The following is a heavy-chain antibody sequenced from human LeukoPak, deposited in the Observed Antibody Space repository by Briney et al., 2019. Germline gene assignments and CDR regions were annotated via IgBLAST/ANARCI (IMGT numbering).Heavy chain of an antibody. V-gene: IGHV4-34*01. D-gene: IGHD3-3*01. CDR1: GGSFSGYY. CDR2: INHSGST. Sequence: SETLSLTCAVYGGSFSGYYWSWIRQPPGKGLEWIGEINHSGSTNYNPSLKSRLTISVDTSKNQLSLKLSSVTAADTAVYYCARVPPRGYDFWSGYYGYYYGMDVWGQGTTVTVSS. J-gene: IGHJ6*02. CDR3: ARVPPRGYDFWSGYYGYYYGMDV.